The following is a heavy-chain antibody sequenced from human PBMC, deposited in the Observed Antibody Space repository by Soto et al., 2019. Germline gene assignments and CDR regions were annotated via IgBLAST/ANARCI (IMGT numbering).Heavy chain of an antibody. D-gene: IGHD2-2*01. CDR1: GFTFSSYA. J-gene: IGHJ4*02. V-gene: IGHV3-23*01. CDR2: ISGSGGST. Sequence: PGGSLRLSCAASGFTFSSYAMSWVRQAPGKGLEWVSAISGSGGSTYYADSVKGRFTISRDNSKNTLYLQMNSLRAEDTAVYYCLKDSYRYQLLWDPMPFDYWGQATLVTVSS. CDR3: LKDSYRYQLLWDPMPFDY.